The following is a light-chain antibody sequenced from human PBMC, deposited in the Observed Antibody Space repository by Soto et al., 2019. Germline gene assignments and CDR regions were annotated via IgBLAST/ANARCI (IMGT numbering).Light chain of an antibody. CDR2: WAS. V-gene: IGKV4-1*01. Sequence: DIVMTQSPDSLAVSLGERATINCKSSQSVLYSSNNKNYLAWYQQKPGQPPKLLIYWASTRESGVPDRFSGNGSGTDFTLTISSLQAEDVAVYYCQQYYSTLYTFGQGTKLEIK. CDR3: QQYYSTLYT. J-gene: IGKJ2*01. CDR1: QSVLYSSNNKNY.